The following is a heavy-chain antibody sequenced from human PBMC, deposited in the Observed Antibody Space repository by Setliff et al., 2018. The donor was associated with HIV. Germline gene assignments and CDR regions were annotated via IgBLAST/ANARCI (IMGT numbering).Heavy chain of an antibody. CDR3: ASGLFYDY. Sequence: SETLSLTCSVSGGSISSYYWSWIRQPPGKGLEWIGYIYYSGSTNYNPSLESRVTISVDTSKNQFSLKLSSVTAADTAMYYCASGLFYDYWGQGALVTV. CDR1: GGSISSYY. D-gene: IGHD2-21*01. V-gene: IGHV4-59*08. J-gene: IGHJ4*02. CDR2: IYYSGST.